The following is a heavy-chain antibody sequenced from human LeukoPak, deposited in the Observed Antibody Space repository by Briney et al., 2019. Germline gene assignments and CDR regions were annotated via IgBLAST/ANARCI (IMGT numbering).Heavy chain of an antibody. CDR2: MNPNSGNT. V-gene: IGHV1-8*02. J-gene: IGHJ4*02. D-gene: IGHD3-10*01. CDR3: ARDTITMVRGVTYFDY. CDR1: GYTFTGYY. Sequence: ASVKVSCKASGYTFTGYYMHWVRQAPGQGLEWMGWMNPNSGNTGYAQKFQGRVTMTRNTSISTAYMELSSLRSEDTAVYYCARDTITMVRGVTYFDYWGQGTLVTVSS.